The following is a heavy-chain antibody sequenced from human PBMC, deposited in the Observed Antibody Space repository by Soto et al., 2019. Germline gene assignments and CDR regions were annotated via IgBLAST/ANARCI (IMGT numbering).Heavy chain of an antibody. Sequence: EMQLVESGGGSVQPGRSLRLSCTASGFNFEEYAMHWVRQAPGKGLEWVSSISWNSDSTGYADSVKGRFTIARDNAKNSLYLKMNSLRGEDTALYYCAKETAWGAGNKFGYFGMDVWGQGTTVTVSS. D-gene: IGHD3-10*01. CDR2: ISWNSDST. CDR1: GFNFEEYA. V-gene: IGHV3-9*01. J-gene: IGHJ6*02. CDR3: AKETAWGAGNKFGYFGMDV.